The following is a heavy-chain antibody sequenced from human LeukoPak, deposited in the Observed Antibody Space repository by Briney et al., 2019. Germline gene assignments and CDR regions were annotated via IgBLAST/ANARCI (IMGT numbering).Heavy chain of an antibody. Sequence: PGGSLRLSCAASGFTFSSFAMSWVRQAPGKGLEWVGRIKSKSDGGTTDYAPPVKGRFTISRDDSKNTVYLQMNSLKPEDTAVYYCTTSQKVRGVISLIHDAFEIWGQGTMVTVSS. CDR2: IKSKSDGGTT. CDR3: TTSQKVRGVISLIHDAFEI. J-gene: IGHJ3*02. CDR1: GFTFSSFA. V-gene: IGHV3-15*01. D-gene: IGHD3-10*01.